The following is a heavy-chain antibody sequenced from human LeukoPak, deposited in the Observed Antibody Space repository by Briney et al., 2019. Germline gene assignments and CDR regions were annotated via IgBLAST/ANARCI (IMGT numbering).Heavy chain of an antibody. V-gene: IGHV4-39*01. D-gene: IGHD5-24*01. Sequence: PSETLSLTCTVSGGSISSSSYYWGWIRQPPGKGLEWIGSIYYSGSTYYNPSLKSRVTISVDTSKNQFSLKLSSVTAADTAVYYCARSDGYNPIDCWGQGTLVTVSS. J-gene: IGHJ4*02. CDR3: ARSDGYNPIDC. CDR2: IYYSGST. CDR1: GGSISSSSYY.